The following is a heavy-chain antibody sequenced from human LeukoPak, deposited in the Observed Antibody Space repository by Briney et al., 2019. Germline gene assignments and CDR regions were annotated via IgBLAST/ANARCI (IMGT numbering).Heavy chain of an antibody. J-gene: IGHJ6*02. Sequence: SGGSLRLSCAASGFTFSSYAMSWVRQAPGKGLEWVSAISGSGGSTYYADSVKGRFTISRDNSKNTLYLQMNSPRAEDTAVYYCATFSWLLRYYYYGMDVWGQGTTVTVSS. CDR2: ISGSGGST. CDR3: ATFSWLLRYYYYGMDV. V-gene: IGHV3-23*01. D-gene: IGHD3-22*01. CDR1: GFTFSSYA.